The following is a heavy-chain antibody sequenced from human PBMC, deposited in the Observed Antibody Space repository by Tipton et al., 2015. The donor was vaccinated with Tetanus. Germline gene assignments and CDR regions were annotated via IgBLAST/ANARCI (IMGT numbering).Heavy chain of an antibody. V-gene: IGHV3-33*01. J-gene: IGHJ6*02. CDR3: ARELDCSGGGCYSYGLDV. D-gene: IGHD2-15*01. Sequence: SLRLSCAASGFTFRSYGMHWVRQAPGKGLEWVAVLWFDGGDEYYADSVKGRLTISRDNSKNTVYLQMNSLRAEDTAVYYCARELDCSGGGCYSYGLDVWGQGTTVTVSS. CDR2: LWFDGGDE. CDR1: GFTFRSYG.